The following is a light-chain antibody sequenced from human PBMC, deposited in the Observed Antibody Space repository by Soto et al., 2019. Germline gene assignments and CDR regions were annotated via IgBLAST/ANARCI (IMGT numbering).Light chain of an antibody. CDR1: QSVSSSY. CDR2: GAS. J-gene: IGKJ2*01. V-gene: IGKV3-20*01. CDR3: QQYGSSPGT. Sequence: EIGMTQSPGTLSLSPEERATLSCRASQSVSSSYLAWYQQKPGQAPRLLIYGASSRATGIPDRFSGSGSGTDFTLTISRLEPEDFAVYYCQQYGSSPGTFGQGTKLEIK.